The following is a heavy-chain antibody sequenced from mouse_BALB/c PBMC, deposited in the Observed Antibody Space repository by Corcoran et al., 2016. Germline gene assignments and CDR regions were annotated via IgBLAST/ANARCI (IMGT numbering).Heavy chain of an antibody. CDR1: GFNIKDTY. V-gene: IGHV14-3*02. CDR3: AFVSY. Sequence: EVQLQQSGAELVKPGASVKLSCTASGFNIKDTYMHWVKQRPEQGLEWIGRNDPANGNTKYDPKFQGKATITADTSSNTAYLQRSSLTSEDTSVYYCAFVSYWGYGSLVTVSA. J-gene: IGHJ3*01. CDR2: NDPANGNT.